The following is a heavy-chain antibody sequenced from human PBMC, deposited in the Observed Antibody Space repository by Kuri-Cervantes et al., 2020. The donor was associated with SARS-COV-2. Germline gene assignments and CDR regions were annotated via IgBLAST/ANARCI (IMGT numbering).Heavy chain of an antibody. Sequence: SETLSLTCTVSGGSISSYYWSWIRQPAGRGLEWIGRIYTSGSTNYNPSLKSRVTISVDTPKNQFSLKLSSVTAADTAVYYCARPQYCSSTSCYTFDYWGQGTLVTVSS. CDR1: GGSISSYY. D-gene: IGHD2-2*01. CDR3: ARPQYCSSTSCYTFDY. CDR2: IYTSGST. V-gene: IGHV4-4*07. J-gene: IGHJ4*02.